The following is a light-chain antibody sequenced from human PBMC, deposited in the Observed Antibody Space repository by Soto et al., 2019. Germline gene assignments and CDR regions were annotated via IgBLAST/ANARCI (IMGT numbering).Light chain of an antibody. Sequence: AIQLTQSPSSLSASVGDRVTITCRASQGINSALAWYQQKPGKAPKLLIYDPSSLESGVPSRFTGSGSGTDFTLTSSSLQPEDFATYYCHQFTSYPLTFGGGTKVEIK. J-gene: IGKJ4*01. CDR2: DPS. CDR1: QGINSA. CDR3: HQFTSYPLT. V-gene: IGKV1-13*02.